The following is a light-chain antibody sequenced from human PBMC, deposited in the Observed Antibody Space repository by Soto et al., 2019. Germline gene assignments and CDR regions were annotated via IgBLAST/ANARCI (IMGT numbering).Light chain of an antibody. J-gene: IGKJ2*01. CDR3: QQYGSSPPYT. V-gene: IGKV3-20*01. CDR1: QSVSSTY. CDR2: GAS. Sequence: EIVLTQSPGTLSLSPGERATLSCRASQSVSSTYLAWYQQKPGQPPRLLLYGASSRATGIPDRFSGSGSGTDFTLTISRLEPEDFAVYYCQQYGSSPPYTFGQGTKLEIK.